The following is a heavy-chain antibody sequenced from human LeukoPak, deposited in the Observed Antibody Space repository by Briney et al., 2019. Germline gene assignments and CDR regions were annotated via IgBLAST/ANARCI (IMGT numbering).Heavy chain of an antibody. D-gene: IGHD4-11*01. CDR3: ARKKGTTVTVLLSTYYGMDV. V-gene: IGHV3-53*01. J-gene: IGHJ6*02. CDR2: IYSGGST. CDR1: GFTVSSNY. Sequence: PGGSLRLSCAASGFTVSSNYMSWVRQAPGKGLEWVSVIYSGGSTYYADSVKGRFTISRDNSKNTLYLQMNSLRAEDTAVYYCARKKGTTVTVLLSTYYGMDVWGQGTTVTVSS.